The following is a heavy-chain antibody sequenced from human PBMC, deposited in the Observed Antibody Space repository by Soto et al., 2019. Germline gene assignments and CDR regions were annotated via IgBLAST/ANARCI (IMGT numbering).Heavy chain of an antibody. D-gene: IGHD4-4*01. Sequence: GASVKVSCKASGYTFASCGITWVRQAHGQGLEWMGWISAYNGNTNYAQKLQGRVTMTTDTSTSTAYMELRSLRSDDTAVYYCARGDDYRYYYYYYGMDVWGQGTTVTVSS. J-gene: IGHJ6*02. CDR1: GYTFASCG. CDR3: ARGDDYRYYYYYYGMDV. CDR2: ISAYNGNT. V-gene: IGHV1-18*01.